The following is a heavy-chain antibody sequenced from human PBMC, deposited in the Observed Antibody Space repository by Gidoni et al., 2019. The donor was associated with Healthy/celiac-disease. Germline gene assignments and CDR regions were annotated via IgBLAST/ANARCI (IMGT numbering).Heavy chain of an antibody. CDR2: INSDGSST. CDR1: GFTFSSYW. J-gene: IGHJ3*02. CDR3: AREYSYYYDSSGYYYLGAFDI. V-gene: IGHV3-74*01. Sequence: EVQLVESGGGLVQPGGSLRLSCAASGFTFSSYWLHWVRQAPGKGLVWVSRINSDGSSTSYADSVKGRFTISRDNAKNTLYLQMNSLRAEDTAVYYCAREYSYYYDSSGYYYLGAFDIWGQGTMVTVSS. D-gene: IGHD3-22*01.